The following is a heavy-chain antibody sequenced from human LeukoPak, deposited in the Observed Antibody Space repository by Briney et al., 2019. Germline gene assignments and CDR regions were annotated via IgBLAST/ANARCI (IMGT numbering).Heavy chain of an antibody. CDR3: ARGLRYSNHYYYYGMDV. CDR2: IKQDGSEK. Sequence: SGGSLRLSCAASGFTFSSYWMSWVRQAPGKGLEWVANIKQDGSEKYYVDSVKGRFTISRDNAKNSLYLQMNSLRAEDTAVYYCARGLRYSNHYYYYGMDVWGQGTTVTVSS. V-gene: IGHV3-7*05. D-gene: IGHD4-11*01. CDR1: GFTFSSYW. J-gene: IGHJ6*02.